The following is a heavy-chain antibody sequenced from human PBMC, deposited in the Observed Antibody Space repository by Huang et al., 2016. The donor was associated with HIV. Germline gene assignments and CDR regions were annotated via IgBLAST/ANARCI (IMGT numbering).Heavy chain of an antibody. J-gene: IGHJ4*02. CDR2: INREGNEK. V-gene: IGHV3-7*01. D-gene: IGHD3-22*01. CDR3: GRDRTNFYDSSGYLGDIDY. CDR1: GFFFTQYG. Sequence: EVQVMESGGGSVQPGGSLRLSCAASGFFFTQYGMTWCRQVPGKGLEWVASINREGNEKYYVDSVKGRFTISRDNTKNSVHVQMNSLRGEDTAVYYCGRDRTNFYDSSGYLGDIDYWGLGTLVTVSS.